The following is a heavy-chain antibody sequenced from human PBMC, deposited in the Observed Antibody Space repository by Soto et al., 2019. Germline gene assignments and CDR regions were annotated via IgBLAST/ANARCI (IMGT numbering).Heavy chain of an antibody. D-gene: IGHD3-22*01. V-gene: IGHV4-59*01. CDR3: VRDRAYYESSGLYFDY. Sequence: SETLSLTCTVSGDSIRSYYWSWIRQPPGKGLEWIGYIYDSGSTNYNPSLKSRVTISVDTPKSQFSLKLSSVTAADTAVYYCVRDRAYYESSGLYFDYWGQGTLVTVSS. CDR1: GDSIRSYY. J-gene: IGHJ4*02. CDR2: IYDSGST.